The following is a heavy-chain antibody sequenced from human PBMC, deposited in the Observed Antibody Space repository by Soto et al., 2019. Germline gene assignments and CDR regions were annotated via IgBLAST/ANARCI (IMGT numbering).Heavy chain of an antibody. V-gene: IGHV4-34*01. J-gene: IGHJ6*02. CDR3: ARVGNYYYYYGMDV. CDR1: GGSFSGYY. D-gene: IGHD1-1*01. CDR2: INHSGST. Sequence: QSLTCAVYGGSFSGYYWSWIRQPPGKGLEWIGEINHSGSTNYNPSLKSRVTISVDTSKNQFSLKLSSVSAADTAVYYCARVGNYYYYYGMDVWGQGTTVTVSS.